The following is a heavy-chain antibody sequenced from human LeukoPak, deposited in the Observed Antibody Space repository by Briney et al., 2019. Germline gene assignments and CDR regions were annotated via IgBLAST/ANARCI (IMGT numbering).Heavy chain of an antibody. V-gene: IGHV3-7*03. CDR2: IKQDGSEK. CDR1: GFTFSSYW. Sequence: PGGSLRLSCAASGFTFSSYWMSWVRQTPGKGLEWVATIKQDGSEKYYVDSVKGRFTISRDNAKNSLYLQMNSLRAEDTAVYYCARADALYNYYYGMDVWGQGTTVTVSS. J-gene: IGHJ6*02. CDR3: ARADALYNYYYGMDV.